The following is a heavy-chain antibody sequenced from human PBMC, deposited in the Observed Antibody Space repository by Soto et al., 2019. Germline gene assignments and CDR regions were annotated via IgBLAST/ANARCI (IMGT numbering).Heavy chain of an antibody. CDR1: GFTFDDYA. Sequence: EVPLVESGGGLVQPGRSLRLYCAASGFTFDDYARHWVRQRAGKGLEWVSGIDWNSGSVDYAGSLKGRFTIYRDNDDNALYLQMRSLRADDTALYYCVKGRGPYPVKYGMDVWRQGTTVTVSS. V-gene: IGHV3-9*01. CDR3: VKGRGPYPVKYGMDV. CDR2: IDWNSGSV. J-gene: IGHJ6*02. D-gene: IGHD4-17*01.